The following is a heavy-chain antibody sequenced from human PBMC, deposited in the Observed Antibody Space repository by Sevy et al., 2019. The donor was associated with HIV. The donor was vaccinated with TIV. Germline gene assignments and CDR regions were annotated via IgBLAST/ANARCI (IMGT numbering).Heavy chain of an antibody. CDR3: ATGAVVGATGWFDP. V-gene: IGHV1-24*01. Sequence: ASVKVSCKVSGYTLTELSMHWVRQAPGKGLECMGGFDPEDGETIYAQKFQGRVTMTEDTSTDTAYMELSSLRSEDTAVYYCATGAVVGATGWFDPWGQGTLVTVSS. CDR1: GYTLTELS. D-gene: IGHD1-26*01. J-gene: IGHJ5*02. CDR2: FDPEDGET.